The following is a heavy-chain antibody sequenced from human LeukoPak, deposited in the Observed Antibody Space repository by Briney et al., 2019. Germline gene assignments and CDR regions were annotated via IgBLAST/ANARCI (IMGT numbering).Heavy chain of an antibody. J-gene: IGHJ5*02. Sequence: ASVKVSCKASGYTFTSYYMHWVRQAPGQGLEWMGIINPSGGSTSYARKFQGRVTMTRDMSTSTDHMELSSLRSEDTAVYYCARDNSVEDTAWWFDPWGQGTLVTVSS. D-gene: IGHD4-23*01. CDR2: INPSGGST. CDR3: ARDNSVEDTAWWFDP. V-gene: IGHV1-46*01. CDR1: GYTFTSYY.